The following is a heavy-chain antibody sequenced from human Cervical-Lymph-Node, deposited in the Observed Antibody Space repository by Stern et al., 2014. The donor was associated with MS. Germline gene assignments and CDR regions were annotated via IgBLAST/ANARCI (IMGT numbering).Heavy chain of an antibody. V-gene: IGHV1-46*01. Sequence: VHLVDSGAEVKKTGASVKVFGKASGYTFTSYYLNWVRQAPAQGIERMGTINPSGGTTSHAQKFQGRVTMTRDMSTSTVYMELSSLRSEDTAVYYCAREVAGHRLGMMDVWGQGTTVTVSS. CDR1: GYTFTSYY. J-gene: IGHJ6*02. CDR2: INPSGGTT. CDR3: AREVAGHRLGMMDV. D-gene: IGHD6-19*01.